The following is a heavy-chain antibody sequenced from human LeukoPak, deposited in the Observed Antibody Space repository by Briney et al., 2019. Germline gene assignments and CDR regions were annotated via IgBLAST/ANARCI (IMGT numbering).Heavy chain of an antibody. CDR3: ARARSGNFEYWFDP. Sequence: SETLSLTCAVYGGSFSGYYWSWIRQPPGKGLEWIGEINHSGSTNYNPSLKSRVTISVDTSKNQFSLKLSSVTAADTAVYYCARARSGNFEYWFDPWGQGTLVTVSS. CDR2: INHSGST. D-gene: IGHD3-3*01. CDR1: GGSFSGYY. V-gene: IGHV4-34*01. J-gene: IGHJ5*02.